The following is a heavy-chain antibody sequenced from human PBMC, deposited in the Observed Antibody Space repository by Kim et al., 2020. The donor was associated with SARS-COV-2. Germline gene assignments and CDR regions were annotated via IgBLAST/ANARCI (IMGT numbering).Heavy chain of an antibody. J-gene: IGHJ4*02. Sequence: SETLSLTCTVSGGSISSSSYYWGWIRQPPGKGLEWIGSIYYSGSTYYNPSLKSRVTISVDTSKNQFSLKLSSVTAADTAVYYCARTGLGGLADYWGQGTLVTVSS. V-gene: IGHV4-39*07. D-gene: IGHD3-16*01. CDR1: GGSISSSSYY. CDR3: ARTGLGGLADY. CDR2: IYYSGST.